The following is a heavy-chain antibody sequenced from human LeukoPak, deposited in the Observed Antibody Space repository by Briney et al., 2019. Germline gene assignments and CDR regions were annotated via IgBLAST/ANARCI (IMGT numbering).Heavy chain of an antibody. CDR1: GERVTSNGAA. Sequence: LSVTWWISGERVTSNGAAWNWISQSPSRGLEWLGRTYYRSKWYNDYAVSVKSRITINPDTSKNQFSLQLNSVTPEDTAVYYCARSSNFLFDYWGQGTLVTVSS. CDR3: ARSSNFLFDY. CDR2: TYYRSKWYN. J-gene: IGHJ4*02. D-gene: IGHD2-8*01. V-gene: IGHV6-1*01.